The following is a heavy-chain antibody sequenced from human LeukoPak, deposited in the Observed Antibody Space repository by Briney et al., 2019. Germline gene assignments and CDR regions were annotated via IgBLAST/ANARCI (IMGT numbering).Heavy chain of an antibody. CDR3: AREFSY. CDR1: ADSISRRSYY. J-gene: IGHJ4*02. CDR2: IYTSGST. V-gene: IGHV4-61*09. Sequence: SETLSLTCTVSADSISRRSYYWTWIRQPAGKGLEWIGHIYTSGSTNYNPSLKSRVTISVDTSKNQFSLKLSSVTAADTAVYYCAREFSYWGQGTLVTISS.